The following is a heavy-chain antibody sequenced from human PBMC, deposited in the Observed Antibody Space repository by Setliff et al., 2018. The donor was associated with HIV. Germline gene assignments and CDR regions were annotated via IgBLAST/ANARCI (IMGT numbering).Heavy chain of an antibody. J-gene: IGHJ4*02. CDR3: ARGPPIVVVPAALLTFDY. D-gene: IGHD2-2*01. CDR2: MNPNSGNT. CDR1: GYTFTNYD. Sequence: ASVKVSCKPSGYTFTNYDINWVRQAAGQGLEWMGWMNPNSGNTGYAQKFQGRVTMTRDTSISTAYMELRSLRSDDTAVYYCARGPPIVVVPAALLTFDYWGQGTMVTVSS. V-gene: IGHV1-8*02.